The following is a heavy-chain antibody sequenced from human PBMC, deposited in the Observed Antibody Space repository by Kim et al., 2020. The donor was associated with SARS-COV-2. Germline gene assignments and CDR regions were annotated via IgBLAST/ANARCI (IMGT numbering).Heavy chain of an antibody. V-gene: IGHV3-48*02. D-gene: IGHD2-2*01. CDR3: ARDTKLGYCSSTSCYVSYIYYYYGMDV. CDR2: IRSSSSSTI. Sequence: GGSLRLSCAASGFTFSSYSMNWVRQAPGKGLEWVSYIRSSSSSTIYYADSVKGRFTISRDNAKNSLYLQMNSLRDEDTAVYYCARDTKLGYCSSTSCYVSYIYYYYGMDVWGQGTTVTVSS. CDR1: GFTFSSYS. J-gene: IGHJ6*02.